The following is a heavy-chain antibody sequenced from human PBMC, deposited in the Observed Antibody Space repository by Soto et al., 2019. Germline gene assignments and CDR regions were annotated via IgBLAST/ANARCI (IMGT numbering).Heavy chain of an antibody. J-gene: IGHJ6*02. CDR2: IIPIFGTA. V-gene: IGHV1-69*13. D-gene: IGHD3-22*01. CDR3: ARDPNYYDSSGYYYGMDV. Sequence: SVKVSCKXSGGTFSSYAISWVRQAPGQGLEWMGGIIPIFGTANYAQKFQGRVTITADESTSTAYMELSSLRSEDTAVYYCARDPNYYDSSGYYYGMDVWGQGTTVTVSS. CDR1: GGTFSSYA.